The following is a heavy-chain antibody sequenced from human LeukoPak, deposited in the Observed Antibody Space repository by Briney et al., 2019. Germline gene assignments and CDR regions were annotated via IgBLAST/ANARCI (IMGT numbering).Heavy chain of an antibody. CDR2: MNPNSGGT. D-gene: IGHD3-10*01. J-gene: IGHJ5*02. V-gene: IGHV1-2*02. Sequence: ASVKVSCKASGYTFTSYDINWVRQATGQGLEWMGWMNPNSGGTNYAQKFQGRVTMTRDTSISTAYMELSRLRSDDTAVYYCASTTMVRGVSGFDPWGQGTLVTVSS. CDR1: GYTFTSYD. CDR3: ASTTMVRGVSGFDP.